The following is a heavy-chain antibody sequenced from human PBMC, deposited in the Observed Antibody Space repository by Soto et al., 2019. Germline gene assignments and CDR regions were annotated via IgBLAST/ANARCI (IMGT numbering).Heavy chain of an antibody. CDR2: IIPIFGTA. Sequence: KVSCKASGGTFSSYAISWVRQAPGQGLEWMGGIIPIFGTANYAQKFQGRVTITADESTSTAYMELSSLRSEDTAVYYCARSWDLNYYYYGMDVWGQGTTVTVSS. D-gene: IGHD1-26*01. J-gene: IGHJ6*02. CDR3: ARSWDLNYYYYGMDV. V-gene: IGHV1-69*01. CDR1: GGTFSSYA.